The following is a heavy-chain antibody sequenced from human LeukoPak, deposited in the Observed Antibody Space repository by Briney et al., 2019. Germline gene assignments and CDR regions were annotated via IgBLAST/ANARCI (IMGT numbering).Heavy chain of an antibody. CDR1: GFTFSSYE. J-gene: IGHJ4*02. CDR3: AKDRAYYSDSSGYYLVRAYDY. Sequence: PGGSLRLSCAASGFTFSSYEMNWVRQAPGKGLEWVSYISSSGSTIYYADSVKGRFTISRDNAKNSLYLQMNSLRAEDTAVYYCAKDRAYYSDSSGYYLVRAYDYWGQGTLVTVSS. V-gene: IGHV3-48*03. D-gene: IGHD3-22*01. CDR2: ISSSGSTI.